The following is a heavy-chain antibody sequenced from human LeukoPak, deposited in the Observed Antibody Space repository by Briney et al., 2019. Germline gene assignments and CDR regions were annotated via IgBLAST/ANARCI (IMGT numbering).Heavy chain of an antibody. V-gene: IGHV1-8*01. CDR3: AREDPDDDAFDI. CDR2: MNPNSGNT. Sequence: ASVKVSCKASGYTFTSYDINWVRQATGQGLEWMGWMNPNSGNTGYAQKFQGRVTMTRNTSISTAYMELSSLRSEDTAVYYCAREDPDDDAFDIWGQGTMVTVSS. CDR1: GYTFTSYD. J-gene: IGHJ3*02.